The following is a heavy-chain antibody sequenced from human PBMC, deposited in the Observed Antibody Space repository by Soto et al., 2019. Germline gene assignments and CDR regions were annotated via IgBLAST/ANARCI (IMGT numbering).Heavy chain of an antibody. CDR3: ARASGYYSFDY. D-gene: IGHD3-3*01. CDR1: GYSFTSLF. V-gene: IGHV1-46*03. Sequence: GASMKGSCKASGYSFTSLFIHWVPQVPGQGLEWMGIINPSGGTTSYAQKFQGRVTMTRDTSTSTVYMELSSLRSEDTAVYYCARASGYYSFDYWGQGTLVTVSS. J-gene: IGHJ4*02. CDR2: INPSGGTT.